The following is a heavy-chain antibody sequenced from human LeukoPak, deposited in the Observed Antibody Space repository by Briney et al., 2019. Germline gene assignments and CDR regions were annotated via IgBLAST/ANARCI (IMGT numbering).Heavy chain of an antibody. CDR3: ARISLDAFDI. CDR2: IKQDGSEK. J-gene: IGHJ3*02. Sequence: GSQRLSCVASGFTFSSYWMTWVRQAPGKGLEWVANIKQDGSEKYYVDSVKGRFTISRDNAKNSLYLQMNSLRAEDTAVYYCARISLDAFDIWGQGTMVTVSS. CDR1: GFTFSSYW. V-gene: IGHV3-7*04.